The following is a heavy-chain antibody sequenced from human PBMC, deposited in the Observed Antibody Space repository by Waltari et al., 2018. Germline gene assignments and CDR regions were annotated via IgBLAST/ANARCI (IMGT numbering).Heavy chain of an antibody. V-gene: IGHV3-23*01. J-gene: IGHJ5*02. CDR1: GFTFSSYA. CDR2: ISGSGDAT. Sequence: EVQLLESGGGLVQPGGSLRLSCAASGFTFSSYAMSWVRQAPGKGLEWVSAISGSGDATYYADSVKGRFTMSRDNSNNRLYLQMNSLRAEDTAIYYCAKDKAAIVYWFDPWGQGTLVTVS. CDR3: AKDKAAIVYWFDP. D-gene: IGHD2-2*01.